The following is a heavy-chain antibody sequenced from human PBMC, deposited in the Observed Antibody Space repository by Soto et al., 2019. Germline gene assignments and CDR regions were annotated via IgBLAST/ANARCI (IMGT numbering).Heavy chain of an antibody. D-gene: IGHD6-19*01. CDR1: GYTFTSYG. CDR3: ARAPTYLYSSGWFRIGYYFDY. J-gene: IGHJ4*02. Sequence: GASVKVSCKASGYTFTSYGISWVRQAPGQGLEWMGWISAYNGNTNYAQKLQGRVTMTTDTSTSTAYMELRSLRSDDTAVYYCARAPTYLYSSGWFRIGYYFDYWGQGTLVTVSS. V-gene: IGHV1-18*01. CDR2: ISAYNGNT.